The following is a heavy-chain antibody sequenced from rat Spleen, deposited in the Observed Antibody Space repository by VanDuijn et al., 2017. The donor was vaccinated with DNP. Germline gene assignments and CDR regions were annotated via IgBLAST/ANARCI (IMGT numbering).Heavy chain of an antibody. D-gene: IGHD1-11*01. J-gene: IGHJ4*01. CDR3: ARVGFSAMDA. CDR1: GYTFTSYY. V-gene: IGHV1-43*01. CDR2: INTGSGDT. Sequence: QVQLQQSGAELAKPDSSVKISCKASGYTFTSYYISWIKQTTGQGLEYIGCINTGSGDTNYNEKFKGKATLTVDKSSSTAFMQLSSLTPDDPAVYYCARVGFSAMDAWGQGTSVTVSS.